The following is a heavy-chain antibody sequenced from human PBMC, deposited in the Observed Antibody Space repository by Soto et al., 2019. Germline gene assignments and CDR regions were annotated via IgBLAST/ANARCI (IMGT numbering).Heavy chain of an antibody. CDR2: INAGNGNT. CDR1: GYTFTSYD. J-gene: IGHJ6*02. Sequence: ASVKVSCKASGYTFTSYDINWVRQATGQGLEWMGWINAGNGNTKYSQKFQGRVTITRDTSASTAYMELSSLRSEDTAVYYCAREGYCSGGSCYSDKYYYYGMDVWGQGTTVTVSS. CDR3: AREGYCSGGSCYSDKYYYYGMDV. V-gene: IGHV1-3*01. D-gene: IGHD2-15*01.